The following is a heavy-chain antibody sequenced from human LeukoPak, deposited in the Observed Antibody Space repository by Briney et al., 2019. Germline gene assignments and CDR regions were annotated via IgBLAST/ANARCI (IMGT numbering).Heavy chain of an antibody. CDR2: IRYDGSNK. CDR3: AKGGASTSRTGYFDY. CDR1: GFTFSSYG. Sequence: LGGSLRLSCAASGFTFSSYGMHWVRQAPGKGLEWVAFIRYDGSNKYYADSVKGRFTISRDNSKNTLYLQMNSLRAEDTAVYYCAKGGASTSRTGYFDYWGQGTLVTVSS. V-gene: IGHV3-30*02. D-gene: IGHD2-2*01. J-gene: IGHJ4*02.